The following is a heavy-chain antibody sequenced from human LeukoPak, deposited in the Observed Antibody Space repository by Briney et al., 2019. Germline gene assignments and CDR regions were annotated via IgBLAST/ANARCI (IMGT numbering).Heavy chain of an antibody. Sequence: SETLSLTCAVYGGSFNGYYWSWIRQPPGKGLEWIGEINHSGSTNYSPSLKSRVTISVDTSKNQFSLKLSSVTAADTAVYYCASGGGLGGAATDYNWFDPWGQGTLVTVSS. V-gene: IGHV4-34*01. D-gene: IGHD2-15*01. CDR3: ASGGGLGGAATDYNWFDP. J-gene: IGHJ5*02. CDR2: INHSGST. CDR1: GGSFNGYY.